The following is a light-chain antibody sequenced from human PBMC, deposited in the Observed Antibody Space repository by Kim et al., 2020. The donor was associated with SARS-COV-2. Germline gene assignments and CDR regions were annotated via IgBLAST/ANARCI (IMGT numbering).Light chain of an antibody. J-gene: IGKJ1*01. V-gene: IGKV3-15*01. Sequence: VMTPSPATLSVSPGERVTLSCRASQNITNNLAWYQQKPGQAPRLLIFAASTRPTGVPARFSGSGSGTELTLSIDYVQSEDCAVYYCQQYKSWPRTFGLGTKVEMK. CDR1: QNITNN. CDR3: QQYKSWPRT. CDR2: AAS.